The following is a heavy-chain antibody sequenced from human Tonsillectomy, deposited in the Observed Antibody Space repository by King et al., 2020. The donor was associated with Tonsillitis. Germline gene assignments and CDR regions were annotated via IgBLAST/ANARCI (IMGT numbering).Heavy chain of an antibody. CDR2: IYWSDDK. D-gene: IGHD3-3*01. V-gene: IGHV2-5*01. J-gene: IGHJ4*02. CDR3: AHIPCALLDFWSGYYVYYFDY. Sequence: TLKESGPTLVKPTQTLTLTCTFSGFSLSTSGVGVGWIRQPPRKALEWLALIYWSDDKRYSPSLKSRLTITKDTSKTQVVLTMTNMVPVDTATYYCAHIPCALLDFWSGYYVYYFDYWGRGTLVSVSS. CDR1: GFSLSTSGVG.